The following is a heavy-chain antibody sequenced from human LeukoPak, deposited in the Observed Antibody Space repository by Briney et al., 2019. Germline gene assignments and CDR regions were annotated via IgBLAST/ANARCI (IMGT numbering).Heavy chain of an antibody. CDR3: ARRATWLSEYNWFDP. J-gene: IGHJ5*02. Sequence: PSETLSLTCTVSGGSISSYYWSWIRQPPGKGLEWIGYIYYSGSTNYNPSLKSRVTISVDTSKNQFSLKLSSVTAADTAVYYCARRATWLSEYNWFDPWGQGTLVTVSS. CDR1: GGSISSYY. D-gene: IGHD1-26*01. V-gene: IGHV4-59*08. CDR2: IYYSGST.